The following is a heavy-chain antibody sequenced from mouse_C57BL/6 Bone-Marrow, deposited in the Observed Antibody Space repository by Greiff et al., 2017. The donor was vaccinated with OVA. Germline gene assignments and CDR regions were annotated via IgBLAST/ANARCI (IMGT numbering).Heavy chain of an antibody. CDR3: ARQELGLQGFDY. V-gene: IGHV5-12*01. Sequence: EVKLVESGGGLVQPGGSLKLSCAASGFTFSDYYMYWVRQTPEKRLEWVAYISNGGGSTYYPHTVKGRFTISRDNAKNTLYLQMSRLTSEDTAMYYCARQELGLQGFDYWGQGTTLTVSS. CDR2: ISNGGGST. D-gene: IGHD4-1*01. J-gene: IGHJ2*01. CDR1: GFTFSDYY.